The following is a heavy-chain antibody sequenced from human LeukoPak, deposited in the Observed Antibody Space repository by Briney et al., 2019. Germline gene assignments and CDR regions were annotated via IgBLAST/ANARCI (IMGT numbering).Heavy chain of an antibody. V-gene: IGHV3-23*01. CDR3: AKKSGDHFHFDF. J-gene: IGHJ4*02. CDR2: IGTSSANT. CDR1: GFTFNNYG. Sequence: GGSLRLSCAASGFTFNNYGMGWVRQTPGKGLEWVATIGTSSANTYHADSVKGRFTISRDNSKSTLYLQMNSLRAEDTAVYHCAKKSGDHFHFDFWGQGTLVTVSS. D-gene: IGHD2-21*01.